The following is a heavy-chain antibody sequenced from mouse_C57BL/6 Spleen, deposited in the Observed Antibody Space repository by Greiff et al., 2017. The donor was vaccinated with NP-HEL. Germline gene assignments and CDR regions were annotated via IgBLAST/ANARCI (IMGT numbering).Heavy chain of an antibody. CDR1: GYTFTSYW. D-gene: IGHD3-2*02. J-gene: IGHJ4*01. Sequence: VQLQQSGAELAKPGASVKLSCKASGYTFTSYWMHWVKQRPGQGLEWIGYINPSSGYTKYNQKFKDKATLTADKSSSTAYMQLSSLTYEDSAVYYWSDSSGSVEDAMDYWGQGTSVTVSS. CDR2: INPSSGYT. CDR3: SDSSGSVEDAMDY. V-gene: IGHV1-7*01.